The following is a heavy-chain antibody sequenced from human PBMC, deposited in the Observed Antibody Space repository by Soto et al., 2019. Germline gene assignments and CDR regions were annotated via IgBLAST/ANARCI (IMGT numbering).Heavy chain of an antibody. Sequence: VQLVQSGAEVKKPGSSVKVSCKASGGTFSSYAISWVRQAPGQGIEWMGWIIPIFGTANYAQKFQGRVTITADESTITADMELSSLRSYDTSVDYYARVSGYDNYNWFDPLGQVTLVT. CDR3: ARVSGYDNYNWFDP. CDR2: IIPIFGTA. CDR1: GGTFSSYA. J-gene: IGHJ5*02. V-gene: IGHV1-69*01. D-gene: IGHD5-12*01.